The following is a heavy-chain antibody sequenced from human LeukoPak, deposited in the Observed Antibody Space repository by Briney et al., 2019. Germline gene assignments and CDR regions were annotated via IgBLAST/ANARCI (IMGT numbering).Heavy chain of an antibody. V-gene: IGHV4-34*01. CDR2: IYHDGST. J-gene: IGHJ4*02. Sequence: SETLSLTCAVYGGSFSGYYWSWIRQPPGKGLEWIGYIYHDGSTYYSPSLKGRVTISVDRPKNQFSLKLTSVTAADTAVYYCARWADFWGQGTLVTVSS. CDR3: ARWADF. CDR1: GGSFSGYY.